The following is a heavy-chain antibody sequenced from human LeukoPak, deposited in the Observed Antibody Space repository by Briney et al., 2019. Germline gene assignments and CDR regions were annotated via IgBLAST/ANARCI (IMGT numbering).Heavy chain of an antibody. CDR3: ARARVATIGGYYFDY. CDR1: GYTFTSYA. V-gene: IGHV1-3*01. D-gene: IGHD5-12*01. J-gene: IGHJ4*02. CDR2: INAGNGNT. Sequence: GASVKVSCKASGYTFTSYAMHWVRQAPGQRLEWMGWINAGNGNTKYSQKFQGRVTITRDTSASTAYMELSSLRSEDTAVYYCARARVATIGGYYFDYWGQGTWSPSPQ.